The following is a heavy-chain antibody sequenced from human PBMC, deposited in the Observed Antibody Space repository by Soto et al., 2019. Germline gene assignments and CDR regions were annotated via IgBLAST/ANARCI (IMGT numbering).Heavy chain of an antibody. Sequence: GGSLRLSCAASGFPFSSYAMTWVRQTPGKGLEWVSGISGSGGITYYADSVKGRFTISRDNSNNTLFLQMHSLRADDTAVYFCAKSQEIGTHFFDSWGQGTQVTVSS. CDR1: GFPFSSYA. J-gene: IGHJ4*02. D-gene: IGHD6-13*01. CDR3: AKSQEIGTHFFDS. V-gene: IGHV3-23*01. CDR2: ISGSGGIT.